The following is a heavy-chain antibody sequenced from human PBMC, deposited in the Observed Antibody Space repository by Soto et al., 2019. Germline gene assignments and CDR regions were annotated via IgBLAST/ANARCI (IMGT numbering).Heavy chain of an antibody. V-gene: IGHV1-58*02. CDR2: IVVGSGNT. CDR1: GFTFTRSA. J-gene: IGHJ4*02. Sequence: QMQLVQSGPEVKKPGTSVKVSCKASGFTFTRSAMQWVRQARGQRLEWIGWIVVGSGNTNYAQKFQERVTITRDMSTSTAYMELSSLRSEDTAVYYCAARDMSGSSKGWGQGTLVTVSS. D-gene: IGHD1-26*01. CDR3: AARDMSGSSKG.